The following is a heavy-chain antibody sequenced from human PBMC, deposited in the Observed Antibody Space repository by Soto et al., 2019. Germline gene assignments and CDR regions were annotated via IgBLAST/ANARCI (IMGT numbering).Heavy chain of an antibody. CDR2: IYPGDSDT. V-gene: IGHV5-51*01. D-gene: IGHD2-15*01. CDR1: GYSFTNYW. Sequence: GESLKISCKGSGYSFTNYWIAWVRQMPGKGLELMGIIYPGDSDTRYSPSFQGQVTMSADKSISTAYLQWGSLQASDTAMYYCARRGAGAVERDWFDPWGQGTLVTVSS. J-gene: IGHJ5*02. CDR3: ARRGAGAVERDWFDP.